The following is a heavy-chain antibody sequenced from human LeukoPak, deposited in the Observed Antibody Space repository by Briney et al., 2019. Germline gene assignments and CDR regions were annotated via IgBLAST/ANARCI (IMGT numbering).Heavy chain of an antibody. V-gene: IGHV1-18*01. CDR1: GYRFSSYG. CDR2: ISAYNGDT. Sequence: GASVKVSCKAFGYRFSSYGIIWVRQAPGQGLEWMGWISAYNGDTNSAQKFQGRVTMTTDTSASTAYMELRSLRSDDTAVYYCARPLTYYYDSNGRYAFAIWGQGTMVAVSS. D-gene: IGHD3-22*01. CDR3: ARPLTYYYDSNGRYAFAI. J-gene: IGHJ3*02.